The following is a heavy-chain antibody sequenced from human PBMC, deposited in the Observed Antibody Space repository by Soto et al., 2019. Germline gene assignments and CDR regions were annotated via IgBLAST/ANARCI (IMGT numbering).Heavy chain of an antibody. CDR2: ISGSGGST. CDR1: GFTFSSYS. V-gene: IGHV3-23*01. Sequence: RISCAASGFTFSSYSMSCVRQAPGKGLEWVSAISGSGGSTYYADSVKGRFTISRDNSKNTLYLQMNSLRAEDTAVYYCAKDLITMVRGVDWFDPWGQGTLVTVSS. D-gene: IGHD3-10*01. J-gene: IGHJ5*02. CDR3: AKDLITMVRGVDWFDP.